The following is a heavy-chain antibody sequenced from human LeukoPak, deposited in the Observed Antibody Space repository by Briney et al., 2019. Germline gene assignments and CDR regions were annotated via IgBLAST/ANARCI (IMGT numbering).Heavy chain of an antibody. CDR3: ASDREYYYGSGSFDY. Sequence: PGGSLRLSCAASGFTFSNYAMTWVRQAPGKGLEWVSGLSDSGRTTYYTGSVKGRFTISRDNSKNTLYLQMNSLRAEDTAIYYCASDREYYYGSGSFDYWGQGTLVTVSS. CDR2: LSDSGRTT. CDR1: GFTFSNYA. D-gene: IGHD3-10*01. J-gene: IGHJ4*02. V-gene: IGHV3-23*01.